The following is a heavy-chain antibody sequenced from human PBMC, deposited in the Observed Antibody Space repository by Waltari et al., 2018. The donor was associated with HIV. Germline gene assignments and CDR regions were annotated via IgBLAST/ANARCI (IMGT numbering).Heavy chain of an antibody. J-gene: IGHJ4*02. CDR3: VRAAIYSRGCFDY. D-gene: IGHD6-19*01. CDR2: MNPNSGDT. Sequence: QVQLVQSGAEVKKPGASVKVSCKASGHTFTSYDINWVRQATGQGLEWMGWMNPNSGDTGYAQKFQGRITMTSNTSISTVYMELSSLTSEETAVYYCVRAAIYSRGCFDYWGQGTLVTVSS. V-gene: IGHV1-8*01. CDR1: GHTFTSYD.